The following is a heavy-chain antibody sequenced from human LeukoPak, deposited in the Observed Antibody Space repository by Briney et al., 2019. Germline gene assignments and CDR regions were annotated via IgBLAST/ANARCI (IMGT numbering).Heavy chain of an antibody. CDR1: GSTFSSYG. Sequence: GGSLRLSCAASGSTFSSYGMHWVRQAPGKGLEWVAVISYDGSNKYYADSVKGRFTISRDNSKNTLYLQMNSLRAEDTAVYYCAKDLADYGDYWGQGTLVTVSS. J-gene: IGHJ4*02. V-gene: IGHV3-30*18. CDR2: ISYDGSNK. CDR3: AKDLADYGDY.